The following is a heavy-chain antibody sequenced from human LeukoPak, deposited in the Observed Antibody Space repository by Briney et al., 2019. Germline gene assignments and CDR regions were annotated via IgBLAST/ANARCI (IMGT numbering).Heavy chain of an antibody. D-gene: IGHD3-22*01. V-gene: IGHV4-39*01. CDR2: IYYSGST. CDR3: ASFNYYDSSGYYYDY. Sequence: PSETLSLTCTVSGGSISSSSYYWGRIRQPPGKGLEWIGSIYYSGSTYYNPSLKSRVTLSVDTSKDQFSLKLSSVAAADTAVYYCASFNYYDSSGYYYDYWGQGTLVTVSS. J-gene: IGHJ4*02. CDR1: GGSISSSSYY.